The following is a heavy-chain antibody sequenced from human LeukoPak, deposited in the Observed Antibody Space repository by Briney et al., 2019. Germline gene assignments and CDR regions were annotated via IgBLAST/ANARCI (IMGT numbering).Heavy chain of an antibody. Sequence: SETLSLTCAVSGDSISNSNWWTWIRQPPGKGLEWIGEVYPTGSTNYSPSLKGRVTISVDKSKNQFSLTLTSVTAADTAVYFCGTTEHDSGDYWGQGTLVSVSS. CDR3: GTTEHDSGDY. CDR2: VYPTGST. V-gene: IGHV4-4*02. J-gene: IGHJ4*02. CDR1: GDSISNSNW. D-gene: IGHD6-25*01.